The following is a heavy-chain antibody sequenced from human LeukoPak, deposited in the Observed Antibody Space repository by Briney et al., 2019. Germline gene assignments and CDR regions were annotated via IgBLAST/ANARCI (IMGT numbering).Heavy chain of an antibody. D-gene: IGHD5-12*01. J-gene: IGHJ6*02. CDR3: ARSLGYSGYDPNFYYYGMDV. CDR1: GFTFSSYS. V-gene: IGHV3-21*01. CDR2: ISSSSSYI. Sequence: GGSLRFSCAASGFTFSSYSMNWVRQAPGKGLEWVSSISSSSSYIYYADSVKGRFTISRDNAKNSLYLQMNSLRAEDTAVYYCARSLGYSGYDPNFYYYGMDVWGQGTTVTVSS.